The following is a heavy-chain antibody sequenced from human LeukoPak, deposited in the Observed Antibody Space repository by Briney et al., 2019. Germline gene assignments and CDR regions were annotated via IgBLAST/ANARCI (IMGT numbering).Heavy chain of an antibody. Sequence: SGTLSLTCAVSGGSISISSSNWWSWVRQPSGKGLEWIGEIFHSGSTNYNPSLKSRVTISVDKSKNQFSLKLSSLTAADTAVYYCARDLHGGNSFTSDWYFDLWGRGTLVTVSS. D-gene: IGHD4-23*01. J-gene: IGHJ2*01. V-gene: IGHV4-4*02. CDR3: ARDLHGGNSFTSDWYFDL. CDR1: GGSISISSSNW. CDR2: IFHSGST.